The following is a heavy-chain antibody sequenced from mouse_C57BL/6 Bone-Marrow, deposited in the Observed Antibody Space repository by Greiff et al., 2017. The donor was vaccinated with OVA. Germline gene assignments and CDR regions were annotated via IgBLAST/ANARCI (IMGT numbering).Heavy chain of an antibody. CDR3: ARGDYGSSYGKGFAY. CDR2: IDPSDSYT. J-gene: IGHJ3*01. CDR1: GYTFTSYW. Sequence: QVQLQQSGAELVRPGTSVKLSCKASGYTFTSYWMHWVKQRPGQGLEWIGVIDPSDSYTNYNQKFKGKATLTVDTSSSTAYMQLSSLTSEDSAVYYCARGDYGSSYGKGFAYWGQGTLVTVSA. V-gene: IGHV1-59*01. D-gene: IGHD1-1*01.